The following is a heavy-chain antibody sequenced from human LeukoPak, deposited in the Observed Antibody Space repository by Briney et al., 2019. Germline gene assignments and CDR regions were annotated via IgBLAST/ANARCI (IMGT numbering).Heavy chain of an antibody. CDR3: AKNDAYCGGDCYVYYYYGMDV. V-gene: IGHV3-66*02. D-gene: IGHD2-21*02. CDR2: IYGGGNT. CDR1: GFTVSSNY. J-gene: IGHJ6*02. Sequence: PGGSLRLSCAASGFTVSSNYMNWVRQAPGKGLEWVSVIYGGGNTDYADSVKGRFTISRDNSKNTLYLQMNSLRAEDTAVYYCAKNDAYCGGDCYVYYYYGMDVWGQGTTVTVSS.